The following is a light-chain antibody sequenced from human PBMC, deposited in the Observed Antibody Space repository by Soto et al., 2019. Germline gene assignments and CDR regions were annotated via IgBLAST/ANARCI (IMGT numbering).Light chain of an antibody. Sequence: QSALTQPASVSGSPGQSITISCTGTSSDVGGYNYVSWFQQHPGQAPKIVIFEVTHRPSGVSNRFSGSKSGNTASLTISGLQAEDEADYYCSSYTSTNTWVFGGGTKVTVL. CDR2: EVT. J-gene: IGLJ3*02. V-gene: IGLV2-14*01. CDR1: SSDVGGYNY. CDR3: SSYTSTNTWV.